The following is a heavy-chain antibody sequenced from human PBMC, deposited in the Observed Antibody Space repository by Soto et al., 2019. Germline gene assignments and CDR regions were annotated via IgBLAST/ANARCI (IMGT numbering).Heavy chain of an antibody. V-gene: IGHV3-74*01. Sequence: GGSLRLSCEASGFTFKNYWMHWVRQAPGKGLVWVSRINSDGSNRRYADSVQGRFTISRDNAKNTLYLQMNSLRAEDTAVYYCARGAELFGAFDIWGQGTMVTVSS. J-gene: IGHJ3*02. CDR1: GFTFKNYW. CDR3: ARGAELFGAFDI. CDR2: INSDGSNR. D-gene: IGHD3-3*01.